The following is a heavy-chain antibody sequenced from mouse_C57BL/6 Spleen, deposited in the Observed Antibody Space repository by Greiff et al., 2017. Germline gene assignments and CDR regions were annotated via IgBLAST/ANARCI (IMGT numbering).Heavy chain of an antibody. Sequence: QVQLQQPGAELVRPGFSVKLSCKASGYTFTSYWMDWVKQRPGQGLEWIGNIYPSDSETHYNQKFKDKATLTVDKSSSTAYMQLSSLTSVDSAVYYCARGGGYYAMDYWGQGTSVTVSS. CDR1: GYTFTSYW. V-gene: IGHV1-61*01. J-gene: IGHJ4*01. CDR3: ARGGGYYAMDY. CDR2: IYPSDSET.